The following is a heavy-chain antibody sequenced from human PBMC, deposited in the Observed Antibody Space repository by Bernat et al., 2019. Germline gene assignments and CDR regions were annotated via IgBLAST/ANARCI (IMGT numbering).Heavy chain of an antibody. Sequence: QLQLQESGPGLVKPSETLPLTCTVSGGTISSTSYYWGWIRQPPGKGLEWIGTIYYSGSTYYNPSLKSRVTISLDMSKNQFSLKLSSVTAADTAVYYCAGGYTIFGVVCNWFDPWGQGTLVTVSS. J-gene: IGHJ5*02. CDR3: AGGYTIFGVVCNWFDP. D-gene: IGHD3-3*01. V-gene: IGHV4-39*01. CDR1: GGTISSTSYY. CDR2: IYYSGST.